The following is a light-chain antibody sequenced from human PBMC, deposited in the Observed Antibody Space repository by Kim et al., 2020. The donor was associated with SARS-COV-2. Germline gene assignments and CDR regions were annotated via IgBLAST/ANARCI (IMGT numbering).Light chain of an antibody. CDR2: GAS. CDR1: QSITTY. CDR3: QQSYSTRLT. Sequence: ASVEHRVTMACRTSQSITTYLNWYQQKPGEAPSLLIIGASTLRSGVPSRFRGSGSGTEFTLSIRSLQPEDSATYYCQQSYSTRLTFGGGTKVDIK. V-gene: IGKV1-39*01. J-gene: IGKJ4*01.